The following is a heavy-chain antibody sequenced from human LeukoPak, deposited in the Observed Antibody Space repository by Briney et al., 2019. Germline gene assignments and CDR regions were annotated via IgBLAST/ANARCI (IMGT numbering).Heavy chain of an antibody. CDR3: AARYLDAFDI. J-gene: IGHJ3*02. Sequence: SETLSLTCTVSGGSISSSSYYWGWIRQPPGKGLEWIGSIYYSGSTYYNPSLKSRVTISVHTSKNQFSLKLSSVTAADTAVYYCAARYLDAFDIWGQGTMVTVSS. V-gene: IGHV4-39*01. CDR2: IYYSGST. CDR1: GGSISSSSYY. D-gene: IGHD1-1*01.